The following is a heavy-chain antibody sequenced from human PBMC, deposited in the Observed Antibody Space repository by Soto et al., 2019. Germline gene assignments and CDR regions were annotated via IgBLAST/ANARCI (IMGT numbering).Heavy chain of an antibody. CDR3: TTEYYDFWSGYAPHYYGMDV. CDR1: GFTFSNAL. J-gene: IGHJ6*02. V-gene: IGHV3-15*01. D-gene: IGHD3-3*01. CDR2: IKSKTDGGTT. Sequence: PGGSLRLSCAASGFTFSNALMSWVRQSPGKGLEWVGRIKSKTDGGTTDYAAPVKGRFTISRDDSKNTLYLQMNSLKTEDTAVYYCTTEYYDFWSGYAPHYYGMDVWGQGTTVTVSS.